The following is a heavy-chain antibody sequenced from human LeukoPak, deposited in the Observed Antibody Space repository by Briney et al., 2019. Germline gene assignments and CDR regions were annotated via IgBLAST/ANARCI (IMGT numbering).Heavy chain of an antibody. CDR3: ARRDPKTGFDY. J-gene: IGHJ4*02. Sequence: SVKVSCKASGYTFTGYYMHWVRQAPGQGLEWMGGIIPIFGTANYAQKFQGRVTITADESTSTAYMELSSLRSEDTAVYYCARRDPKTGFDYWGQGTLVTVSS. V-gene: IGHV1-69*13. D-gene: IGHD1-14*01. CDR1: GYTFTGYY. CDR2: IIPIFGTA.